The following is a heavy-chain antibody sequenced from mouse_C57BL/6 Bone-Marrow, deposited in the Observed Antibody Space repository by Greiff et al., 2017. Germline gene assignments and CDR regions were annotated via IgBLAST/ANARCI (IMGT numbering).Heavy chain of an antibody. V-gene: IGHV1-55*01. Sequence: QVQLQQPGAELVKPGASVKMSCKASGYTFTSYWITWVKQRPGQGLEWIGDIYPGSGSTNYNEKFKSKATLTVDKSSSTAYMQLSSLTSEDSAVYYCARERVTAVWYFDVWGTGTTVTVSS. D-gene: IGHD2-2*01. CDR1: GYTFTSYW. CDR2: IYPGSGST. J-gene: IGHJ1*03. CDR3: ARERVTAVWYFDV.